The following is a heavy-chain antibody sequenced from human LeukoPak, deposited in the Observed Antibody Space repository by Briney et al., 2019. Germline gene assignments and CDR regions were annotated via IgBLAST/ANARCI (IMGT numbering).Heavy chain of an antibody. D-gene: IGHD1-1*01. J-gene: IGHJ6*02. CDR3: ARTGGMESYYYYYYGMDV. CDR1: GDSVSSNSAA. CDR2: TYYRSKWYN. V-gene: IGHV6-1*01. Sequence: SQTLSLTCAISGDSVSSNSAAWNWIRQSPSRGLEWLGRTYYRSKWYNDYAVSVKSRITINPDTSKNQFSLQLNSVTPEDTAVYYCARTGGMESYYYYYYGMDVWGQGTTVTVSS.